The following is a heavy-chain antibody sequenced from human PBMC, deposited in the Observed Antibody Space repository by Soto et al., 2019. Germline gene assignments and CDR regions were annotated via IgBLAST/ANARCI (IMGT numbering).Heavy chain of an antibody. CDR3: AKMYRGYSGYIQS. CDR2: ISGSGVST. V-gene: IGHV3-23*01. CDR1: VLTFTNYA. Sequence: WGSLILSCAPSVLTFTNYAMTGVGQGPGKGLDWVSSISGSGVSTYFADSVKGRFTISRDNSKNTLFLHMNSLRAEDTAVYYCAKMYRGYSGYIQSWGQGTMVTVSS. D-gene: IGHD5-12*01. J-gene: IGHJ5*02.